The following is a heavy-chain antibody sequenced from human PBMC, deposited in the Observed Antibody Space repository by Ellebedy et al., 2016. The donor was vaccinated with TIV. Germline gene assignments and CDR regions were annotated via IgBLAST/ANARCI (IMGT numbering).Heavy chain of an antibody. V-gene: IGHV4-39*07. CDR3: ARDLPSNTFSSSWVL. D-gene: IGHD6-13*01. CDR1: GDSISSSVYY. Sequence: MPSETLSLTCTVPGDSISSSVYYWGWIRQPPGKGLEWIGSFSQRGSTYYNPSLTSRVTISVDTSKNQFSLKLSSVTAGDTAVYYCARDLPSNTFSSSWVLWGQGTLVTVSS. J-gene: IGHJ4*02. CDR2: FSQRGST.